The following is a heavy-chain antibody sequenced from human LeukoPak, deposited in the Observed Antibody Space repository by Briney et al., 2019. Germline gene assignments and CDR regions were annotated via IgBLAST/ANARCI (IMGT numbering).Heavy chain of an antibody. CDR3: ARLRLDQVRFDP. CDR1: GYTFTGYY. J-gene: IGHJ5*02. D-gene: IGHD2-2*01. CDR2: INPNSGGT. Sequence: ASVKVSCKASGYTFTGYYMHWVRQAPGQGLEWMGWINPNSGGTNYAQKFQGRVTMTRDTSISTAYMELSRLRSDDTAVYYCARLRLDQVRFDPWGQGTLVTVSS. V-gene: IGHV1-2*02.